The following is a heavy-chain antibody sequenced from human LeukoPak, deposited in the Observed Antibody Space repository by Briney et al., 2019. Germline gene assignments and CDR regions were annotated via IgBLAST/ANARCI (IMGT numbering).Heavy chain of an antibody. J-gene: IGHJ5*02. V-gene: IGHV4-34*01. CDR1: GGSFSGYY. CDR3: ARGPRIAAAGTEWIDP. Sequence: SETLSLTCAVYGGSFSGYYWSWIRQPPGKGLEWIGEINHSGSTNYNPSLKSRVTISVDTSKNQFSLKLSSVTAADTAVYYCARGPRIAAAGTEWIDPWGQGTLVTVSS. D-gene: IGHD6-13*01. CDR2: INHSGST.